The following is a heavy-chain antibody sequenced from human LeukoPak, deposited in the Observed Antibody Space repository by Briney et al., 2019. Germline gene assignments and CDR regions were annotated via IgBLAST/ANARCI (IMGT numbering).Heavy chain of an antibody. CDR2: IYYSGST. D-gene: IGHD5-18*01. V-gene: IGHV4-61*08. J-gene: IGHJ4*02. Sequence: SETLSLTCTVSGGSISSGGYYWSWIRQPPGKGLEWIGYIYYSGSTNYNPSLKSRVTISVDTSKNQFSLKLSSVTAADTAVYYCARYAKSGYSYGYAYFDYWGQGTLVTVSS. CDR1: GGSISSGGYY. CDR3: ARYAKSGYSYGYAYFDY.